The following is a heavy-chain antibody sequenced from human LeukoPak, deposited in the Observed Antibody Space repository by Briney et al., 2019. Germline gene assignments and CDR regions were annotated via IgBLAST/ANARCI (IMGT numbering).Heavy chain of an antibody. CDR1: GFTFRSHA. CDR3: AKGFCIGYSAHFDY. D-gene: IGHD3-3*01. CDR2: I. J-gene: IGHJ4*02. V-gene: IGHV3-23*01. Sequence: GGSLRLSCVGSGFTFRSHAMSWVRQAPEKGLEFVSGISRDNSKNTLYLQMDSLRGEDTAVYYCAKGFCIGYSAHFDYWGQGALVTVSS.